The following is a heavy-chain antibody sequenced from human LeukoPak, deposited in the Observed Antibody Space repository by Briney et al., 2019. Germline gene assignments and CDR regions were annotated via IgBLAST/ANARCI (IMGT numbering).Heavy chain of an antibody. CDR3: ARAQQLAPYYYYGMDV. J-gene: IGHJ6*02. CDR1: GGSISSSNW. V-gene: IGHV4-4*02. CDR2: IYHSGST. D-gene: IGHD6-13*01. Sequence: RSGTLSLTCAVSGGSISSSNWWSWVRQPPGKGLEWIGEIYHSGSTNYNPSLKSRVTISVDKSKNQFSLKLSSVTAADTAVYYCARAQQLAPYYYYGMDVWGQGTTVTVSS.